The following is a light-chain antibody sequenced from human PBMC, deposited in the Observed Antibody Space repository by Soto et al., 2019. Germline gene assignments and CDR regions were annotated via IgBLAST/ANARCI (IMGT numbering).Light chain of an antibody. CDR3: CSYAGSFTDV. V-gene: IGLV2-23*01. J-gene: IGLJ1*01. CDR1: SSDVGSGSHNL. Sequence: QSVLTQPASVSGSPGQSITISCTGTSSDVGSGSHNLVSWYQQRPGKVPKPMINEGSKRTSGVSNRSSGSKSGYTASLTISGLQAEDEADYFCCSYAGSFTDVFGTGTKVTVL. CDR2: EGS.